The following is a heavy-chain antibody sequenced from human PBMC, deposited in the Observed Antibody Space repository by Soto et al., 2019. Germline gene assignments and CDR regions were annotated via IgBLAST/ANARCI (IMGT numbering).Heavy chain of an antibody. J-gene: IGHJ4*02. CDR2: ISGSGGTT. Sequence: GGPLRLSCAASGFTFNGYVMSWVRQAPGKGLEWVSGISGSGGTTDYADSVKGRFTISRDHSKNTLYLQMNSLRAEDTAVYYCAKAGYDFWSGYDYWGQGTLVTVSS. CDR3: AKAGYDFWSGYDY. CDR1: GFTFNGYV. V-gene: IGHV3-23*01. D-gene: IGHD3-3*01.